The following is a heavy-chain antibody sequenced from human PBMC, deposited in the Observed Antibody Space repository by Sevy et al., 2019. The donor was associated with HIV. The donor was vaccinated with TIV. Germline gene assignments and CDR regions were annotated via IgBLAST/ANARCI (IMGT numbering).Heavy chain of an antibody. CDR2: IYVGRNT. D-gene: IGHD1-26*01. CDR3: VRERSGIDH. CDR1: GFTVTFNS. V-gene: IGHV3-53*01. J-gene: IGHJ4*02. Sequence: GGSLRLSCAASGFTVTFNSMSRVRQAPGRGLVWVSVIYVGRNTYYADSVKGRFTIFRDSFKDTVDLQMDSLRPEDSGVYYCVRERSGIDHWGQGTLVTVSS.